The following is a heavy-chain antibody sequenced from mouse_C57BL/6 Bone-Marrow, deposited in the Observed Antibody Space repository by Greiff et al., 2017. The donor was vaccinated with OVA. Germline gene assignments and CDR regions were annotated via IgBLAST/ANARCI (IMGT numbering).Heavy chain of an antibody. Sequence: QVQLKQSGAELVKPGASVKISCKASGYAFSSYWMNWVKQRPGKGLEWIGQIYPGDGDTNYNGKFKGKATLTADKSSSTAYMQLSSLTSEDSAVYFCARRGNHYYAMDYWGQGTSVTVSS. CDR2: IYPGDGDT. CDR3: ARRGNHYYAMDY. V-gene: IGHV1-80*01. J-gene: IGHJ4*01. D-gene: IGHD2-1*01. CDR1: GYAFSSYW.